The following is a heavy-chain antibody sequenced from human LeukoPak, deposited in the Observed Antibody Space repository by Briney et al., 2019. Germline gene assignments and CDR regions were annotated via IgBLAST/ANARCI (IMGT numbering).Heavy chain of an antibody. V-gene: IGHV3-30-3*01. CDR3: ARPDGYNYFDY. CDR2: ISYDGSKQ. CDR1: GFTFSSYA. D-gene: IGHD5-24*01. Sequence: GGSLRLSCGASGFTFSSYAMHWVRQAPGKGLEWVAVISYDGSKQYYADSVKGRFTISRDNSKNTLYLQMNSLRAEDTAVYYCARPDGYNYFDYWGQRTLVTVSS. J-gene: IGHJ4*02.